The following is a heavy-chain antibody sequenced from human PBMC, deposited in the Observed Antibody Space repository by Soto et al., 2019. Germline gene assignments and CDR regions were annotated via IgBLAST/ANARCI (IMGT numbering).Heavy chain of an antibody. D-gene: IGHD2-21*01. CDR2: IYYSVIT. J-gene: IGHJ6*02. Sequence: SETLSRTCTVSGGSISSSSYYWGWIRQAPGKGLELIGSIYYSVITYYNPSLKSRVTICVNPSKNQFSLKLSSVTAGDTAVYYWARHQPSIAYIPDYHYYCSVMDVWGQGPTVTVSS. V-gene: IGHV4-39*01. CDR3: ARHQPSIAYIPDYHYYCSVMDV. CDR1: GGSISSSSYY.